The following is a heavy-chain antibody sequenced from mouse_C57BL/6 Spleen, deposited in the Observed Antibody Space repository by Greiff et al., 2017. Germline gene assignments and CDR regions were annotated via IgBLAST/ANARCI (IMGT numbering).Heavy chain of an antibody. D-gene: IGHD1-1*01. CDR1: GYTFTSYG. J-gene: IGHJ4*01. CDR3: ARVEDTTVVAAKAMDY. Sequence: VMLVESGAELARPGASVKLSCKASGYTFTSYGISWVKQRTGQGLEWIGEIYPRSGNTYYNEKFKGKATLTADKSSSTAYMGLRSLTSEDSAVYFCARVEDTTVVAAKAMDYWGQGTSVTVSS. CDR2: IYPRSGNT. V-gene: IGHV1-81*01.